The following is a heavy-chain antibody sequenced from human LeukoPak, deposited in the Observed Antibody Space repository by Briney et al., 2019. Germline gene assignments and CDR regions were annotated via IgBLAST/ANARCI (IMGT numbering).Heavy chain of an antibody. J-gene: IGHJ6*02. CDR1: GGSHHRGCYH. Sequence: SDTLSLTRTVSGGSHHRGCYHWSWIRQHPGKCLEWIGYIYYSGSTYYNPSLKSRVTISVVTSKNQFSLKLSSVTAPDTAVYYCAATLESGDVWGEWPTITVS. V-gene: IGHV4-31*03. D-gene: IGHD3-3*01. CDR3: AATLESGDV. CDR2: IYYSGST.